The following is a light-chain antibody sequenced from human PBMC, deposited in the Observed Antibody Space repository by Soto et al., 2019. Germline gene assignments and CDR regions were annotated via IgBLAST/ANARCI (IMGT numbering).Light chain of an antibody. CDR1: QSVSSGH. J-gene: IGKJ5*01. V-gene: IGKV3D-20*02. CDR2: ADS. CDR3: QQRYNWPIT. Sequence: EIGLPQSPGSLSLAPWERASLSCRASQSVSSGHLAWYQQKPGQAPRLLIYADSNRATGIPARFSGSGSGTDFTLTISSLEPEDFSVYYCQQRYNWPITFGQGTRLEI.